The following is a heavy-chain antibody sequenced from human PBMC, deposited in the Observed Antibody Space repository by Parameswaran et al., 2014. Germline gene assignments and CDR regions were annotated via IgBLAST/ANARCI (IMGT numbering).Heavy chain of an antibody. V-gene: IGHV3-33*01. CDR3: AREGSTSWFDP. Sequence: GGSLRLSCAASGFTFSSYGMHWVRQAPGKGLEWVAVIWYDGSNKYYADSVKGRFTTSRDNSKNTLYLQMNSLRAEDTALYYCAREGSTSWFDPWGQGTLVTVSS. CDR2: IWYDGSNK. CDR1: GFTFSSYG. J-gene: IGHJ5*02. D-gene: IGHD2/OR15-2a*01.